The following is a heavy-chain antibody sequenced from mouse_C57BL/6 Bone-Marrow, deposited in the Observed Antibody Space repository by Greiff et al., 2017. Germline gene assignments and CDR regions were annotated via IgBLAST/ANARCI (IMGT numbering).Heavy chain of an antibody. D-gene: IGHD1-3*01. Sequence: EVHLVESGGGLVKPGGSLKLSCAASGFTFSSYAMSWVRQTPEKRLEWVATISDGGSYTYYPDNVKGRFTISRDNAKNNRYLQMSNLKSEDTAMYSCARDDESFLYYAMDYWGQGTSVTVSS. V-gene: IGHV5-4*01. J-gene: IGHJ4*01. CDR2: ISDGGSYT. CDR3: ARDDESFLYYAMDY. CDR1: GFTFSSYA.